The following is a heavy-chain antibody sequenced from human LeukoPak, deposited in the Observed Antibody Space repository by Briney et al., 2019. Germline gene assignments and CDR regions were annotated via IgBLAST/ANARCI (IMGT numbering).Heavy chain of an antibody. CDR3: ARPKGHYYGSGSYYDYYFDY. D-gene: IGHD3-10*01. J-gene: IGHJ4*02. V-gene: IGHV1-69*05. CDR2: IIPIFGTA. Sequence: ASVKVSCKASGGTFSSYAISWVRQAPGQGLERMGGIIPIFGTANYAQKFQGRVTITTDESTSTAYMELSSLRSEDTAVYYCARPKGHYYGSGSYYDYYFDYWGQGTLVTVSS. CDR1: GGTFSSYA.